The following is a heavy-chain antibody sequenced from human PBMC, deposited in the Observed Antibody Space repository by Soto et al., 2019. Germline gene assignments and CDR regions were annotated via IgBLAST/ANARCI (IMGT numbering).Heavy chain of an antibody. Sequence: QVQLQESGPGLVKPSETLSLTCTVSGVSISNYYWSWIRQPPGKGLEWIGHIFYSGNTNYNPSLKSRVTTSLDTSKNHFSLKLNSVSAADTAVYYCASRDWNDAFDIWGQGTMVTVSS. CDR1: GVSISNYY. D-gene: IGHD1-1*01. V-gene: IGHV4-59*01. J-gene: IGHJ3*02. CDR2: IFYSGNT. CDR3: ASRDWNDAFDI.